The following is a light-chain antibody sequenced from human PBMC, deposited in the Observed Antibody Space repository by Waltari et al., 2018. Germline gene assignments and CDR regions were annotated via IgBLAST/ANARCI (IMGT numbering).Light chain of an antibody. J-gene: IGKJ4*01. CDR3: MQALQTLGT. V-gene: IGKV2-28*01. CDR2: LGS. CDR1: QSLLHSNGYNY. Sequence: DIVMTQSPLSLPVTPGEPASISCRSSQSLLHSNGYNYLGWYVQKPGQSPQHLIYLGSHRASGVPDRFSGSGSGRDFTLKISRVEAEDVGVYYCMQALQTLGTFGGGTKVEIK.